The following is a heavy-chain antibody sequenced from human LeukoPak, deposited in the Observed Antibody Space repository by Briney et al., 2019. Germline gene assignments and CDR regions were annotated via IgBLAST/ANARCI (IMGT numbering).Heavy chain of an antibody. V-gene: IGHV4-59*01. CDR1: GVSISSYY. D-gene: IGHD2-2*03. J-gene: IGHJ4*02. CDR2: IYYSGST. CDR3: ARGGGGYCSSTSCSYYFDY. Sequence: SETLSLTCTVSGVSISSYYWSWIRQPPGKGLEWIGYIYYSGSTNYNPSLKSRVTMSVDTSKNQFSLKLSSVTAADTAVYYCARGGGGYCSSTSCSYYFDYWGQGTLVTVSS.